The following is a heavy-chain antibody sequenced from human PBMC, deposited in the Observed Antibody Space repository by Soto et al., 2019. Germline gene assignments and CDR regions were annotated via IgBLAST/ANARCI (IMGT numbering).Heavy chain of an antibody. CDR1: GFTFSNAW. Sequence: LRLSCAASGFTFSNAWMSWVRQAPGKGLEWVGRIKSKTDGGTTDYAAPVKGRFTISRDDSKNTLYLQMNSLKTEDTAVYYCTADYYDSSGYSDYWGQGTLVTVSS. J-gene: IGHJ4*02. V-gene: IGHV3-15*01. D-gene: IGHD3-22*01. CDR3: TADYYDSSGYSDY. CDR2: IKSKTDGGTT.